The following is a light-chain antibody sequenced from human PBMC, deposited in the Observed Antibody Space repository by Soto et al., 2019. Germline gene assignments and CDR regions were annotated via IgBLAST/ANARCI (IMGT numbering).Light chain of an antibody. V-gene: IGLV2-14*01. CDR2: EVS. CDR1: SSDVGSYNH. J-gene: IGLJ2*01. CDR3: SSFGGTIRV. Sequence: QSALTQPASVSGSPGQSITISCSGTSSDVGSYNHVAWYQQFPGKTPKLIIYEVSSRPSGVSNRFSGSKSGNTASLTISGLQAEDEADYYCSSFGGTIRVFGGGTKLTVL.